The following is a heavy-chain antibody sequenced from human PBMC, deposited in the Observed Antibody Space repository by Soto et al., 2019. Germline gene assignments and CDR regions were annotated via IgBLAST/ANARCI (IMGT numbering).Heavy chain of an antibody. CDR1: GFTFSSYG. CDR2: ISYDESNK. V-gene: IGHV3-30*18. J-gene: IGHJ1*01. D-gene: IGHD3-22*01. CDR3: TKGVVVITSYSQH. Sequence: QVQLVESGGGVVQPGRSLRLSCAASGFTFSSYGMHWVRQAPGKGLEWVAVISYDESNKYYADSVKGRFTISRDNSKNPRYLQMNSLRAEDTAVYYCTKGVVVITSYSQHWGQGTLVPVSS.